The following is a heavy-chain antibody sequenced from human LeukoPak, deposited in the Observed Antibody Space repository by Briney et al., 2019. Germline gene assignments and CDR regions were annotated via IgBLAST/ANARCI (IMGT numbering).Heavy chain of an antibody. J-gene: IGHJ4*02. CDR3: ATTYYYDSSGYYYDY. CDR1: GGPFSGYY. CDR2: INHSGST. D-gene: IGHD3-22*01. Sequence: SETLSLTCAVYGGPFSGYYWSWIRQPPGKGLEWIGEINHSGSTNYNPSLKSRVTISVDTSKNQFSLKLSSVTAADTAVYYCATTYYYDSSGYYYDYWGQRTLVTVSS. V-gene: IGHV4-34*01.